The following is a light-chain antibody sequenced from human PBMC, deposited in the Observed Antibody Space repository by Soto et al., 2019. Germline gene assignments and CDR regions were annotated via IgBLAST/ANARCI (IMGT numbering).Light chain of an antibody. CDR3: QQYYNWPPYT. J-gene: IGKJ2*01. CDR2: GAS. CDR1: QSVSSN. Sequence: EIVMTQSPATLSVSPGERATLSCRASQSVSSNLAWYQQKPGQAPRLLMYGASTRATGIPARFSGSGSVTEFTLTISSLQSEDFAVYFCQQYYNWPPYTFGQGTKLEIK. V-gene: IGKV3-15*01.